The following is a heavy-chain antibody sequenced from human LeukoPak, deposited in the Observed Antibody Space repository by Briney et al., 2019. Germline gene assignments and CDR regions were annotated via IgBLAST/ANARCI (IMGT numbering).Heavy chain of an antibody. V-gene: IGHV3-9*01. J-gene: IGHJ2*01. D-gene: IGHD2-21*02. Sequence: ALRLSCAASGFTFDDYAMHWVRQAPGKGLEWVSGISYNSDTIAYADSVKGRFTISRDNAENSLYLQMNSLRAEDTALYYCAKDYCGGDCYSGWYFDLWGRGTLVTVSS. CDR1: GFTFDDYA. CDR3: AKDYCGGDCYSGWYFDL. CDR2: ISYNSDTI.